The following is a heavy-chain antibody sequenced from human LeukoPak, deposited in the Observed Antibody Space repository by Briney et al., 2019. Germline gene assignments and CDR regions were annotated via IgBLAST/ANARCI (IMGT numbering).Heavy chain of an antibody. CDR1: GFTFDDSA. CDR3: VRPQLLLYDAFHI. J-gene: IGHJ3*02. CDR2: ISWNTGTL. Sequence: GGLLRFSCAAPGFTFDDSAMHWVRHAPGKGLGWVSSISWNTGTLASAHSLKGRFPTSRDNATNSPFLQMTSLRPQAPALNYRVRPQLLLYDAFHIWGQGALVSVSS. D-gene: IGHD2-21*01. V-gene: IGHV3-9*01.